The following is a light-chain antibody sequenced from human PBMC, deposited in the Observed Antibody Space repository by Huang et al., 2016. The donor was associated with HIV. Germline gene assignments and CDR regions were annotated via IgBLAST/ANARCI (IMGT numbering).Light chain of an antibody. J-gene: IGKJ4*01. Sequence: DIQMTQSPSSLSASVVDRVIMTCRASQTITTYLNWYQQRPGKAPKLLIYAASSLQSGVPSRFSGSGSGTDFTLTISSLQPEDFATYYCQQSYSSLLSFGGGTKVAIK. CDR2: AAS. CDR1: QTITTY. V-gene: IGKV1-39*01. CDR3: QQSYSSLLS.